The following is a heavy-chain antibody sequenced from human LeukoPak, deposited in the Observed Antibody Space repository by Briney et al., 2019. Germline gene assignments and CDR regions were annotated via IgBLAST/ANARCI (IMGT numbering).Heavy chain of an antibody. CDR1: GFTFSSYS. Sequence: PGGSLRLSCAASGFTFSSYSMNWVRQAPGKGLEWVSSISSSSSYIYYADSVKGRFTISRDNAKNSLYLQMNSLRAEDTAVYYCARSPPYGGAVAGLFIYFDYWGQGTLVTVSS. J-gene: IGHJ4*02. CDR2: ISSSSSYI. V-gene: IGHV3-21*01. CDR3: ARSPPYGGAVAGLFIYFDY. D-gene: IGHD6-19*01.